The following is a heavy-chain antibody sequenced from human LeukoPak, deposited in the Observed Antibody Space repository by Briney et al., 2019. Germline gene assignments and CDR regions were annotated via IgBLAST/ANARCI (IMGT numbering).Heavy chain of an antibody. CDR1: GASVSTSH. D-gene: IGHD2/OR15-2a*01. J-gene: IGHJ4*02. CDR2: LSYTGKT. Sequence: SETLSLTCVVSGASVSTSHWNWIRQLPGKGLEWIGCLSYTGKTDYNPSLTSRVTISFDTSKNQVSLKLRSVTAADTAIYYCSEGYFEPFDHWGPGTLVTVSS. CDR3: SEGYFEPFDH. V-gene: IGHV4-59*02.